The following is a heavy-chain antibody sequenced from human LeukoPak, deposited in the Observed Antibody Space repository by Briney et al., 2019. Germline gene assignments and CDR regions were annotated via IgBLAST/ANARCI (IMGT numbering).Heavy chain of an antibody. V-gene: IGHV3-20*01. CDR1: GFTFGDYG. Sequence: LPGGSLRLSCAASGFTFGDYGMSRVRQAPGKGLEWVSGINWNGGSTGYADSVKGRFTISRDNAKNSLYLQMNSLRAEDTALYHCARGLRWVDYWGQGTLVTVSS. CDR3: ARGLRWVDY. D-gene: IGHD4-23*01. CDR2: INWNGGST. J-gene: IGHJ4*02.